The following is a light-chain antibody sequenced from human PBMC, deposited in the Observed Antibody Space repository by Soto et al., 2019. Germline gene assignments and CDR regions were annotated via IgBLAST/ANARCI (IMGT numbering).Light chain of an antibody. J-gene: IGKJ2*01. CDR2: DAS. CDR1: QSVSNY. V-gene: IGKV3-11*01. Sequence: EIVLTQSPATLSLSPGERATLFCRTSQSVSNYLAWYQQKPGQAPRLLIYDASNRATGIPARFSGSGSGTDFTLTISSLEPEDFAIYYCQQRSNWPPYTFGQGTKLEIK. CDR3: QQRSNWPPYT.